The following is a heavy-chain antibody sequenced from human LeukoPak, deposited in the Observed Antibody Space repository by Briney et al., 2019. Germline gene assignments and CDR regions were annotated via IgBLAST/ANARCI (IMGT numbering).Heavy chain of an antibody. J-gene: IGHJ6*03. CDR3: ARGGYSSGWYLNYYYYYMDV. V-gene: IGHV1-69*05. D-gene: IGHD6-19*01. CDR1: GGTFSSYA. Sequence: ASVKVSCKASGGTFSSYAISWVRQAPGQGLEWMGGITPIFGTANYAQKFQGRVTITTDESTSTAYMELSSLRSEDTAVYYCARGGYSSGWYLNYYYYYMDVWGKGTTVTVSS. CDR2: ITPIFGTA.